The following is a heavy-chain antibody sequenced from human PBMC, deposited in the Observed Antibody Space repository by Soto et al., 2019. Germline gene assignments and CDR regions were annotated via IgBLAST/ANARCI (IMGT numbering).Heavy chain of an antibody. CDR1: GDSINNSHW. D-gene: IGHD3-3*02. CDR2: ISHSGST. J-gene: IGHJ4*02. V-gene: IGHV4-4*02. CDR3: AARHLWSAPWTNTRLNY. Sequence: QVQLQESGPGLVKPSGTLSLTCAVSGDSINNSHWWRWVRQPPGKGLEWIGQISHSGSTNYNPSLTSRVTISVDKSKNHFSLQLTSVTAAYTAVYYCAARHLWSAPWTNTRLNYWGQGTLVSVSS.